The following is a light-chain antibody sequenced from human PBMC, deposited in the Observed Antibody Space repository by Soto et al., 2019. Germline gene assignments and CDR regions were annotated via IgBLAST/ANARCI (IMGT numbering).Light chain of an antibody. CDR2: DAS. V-gene: IGKV3-11*01. CDR3: QQRSNWPRT. Sequence: EIVLTQAPATLSLSPREKETNSCRASQSVSSYLAWYQQKPGQAPRLLIYDASNRATGIPARFSGSGSGTDFTLTIISLEPEDFAVYYCQQRSNWPRTFGGGTKVDIK. CDR1: QSVSSY. J-gene: IGKJ4*01.